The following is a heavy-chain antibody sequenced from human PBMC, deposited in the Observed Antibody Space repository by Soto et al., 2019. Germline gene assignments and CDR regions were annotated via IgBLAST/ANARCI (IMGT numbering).Heavy chain of an antibody. V-gene: IGHV3-23*01. CDR2: ISGNNEYI. J-gene: IGHJ4*02. Sequence: DVQLLESGGGLVQPGGSLRLSCAASGFTFSSSVMHWIRQAPGKGLEWVSGISGNNEYIKYADSVKGRFTISRDNFKNTLFMHMNSLRVEDTALYYCATGRYFSSAACLAAAWGRGTLITVSS. CDR1: GFTFSSSV. D-gene: IGHD2-2*01. CDR3: ATGRYFSSAACLAAA.